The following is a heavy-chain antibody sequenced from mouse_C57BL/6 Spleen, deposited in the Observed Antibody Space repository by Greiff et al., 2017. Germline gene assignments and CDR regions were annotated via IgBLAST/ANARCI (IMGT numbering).Heavy chain of an antibody. Sequence: QVQLQQPGAELVKPGASVKMSCKASGYTFTSYWITWVKQRPGQGLEWIGDIYPGSGSTNYNEKFKSKATLTVDTSSSTAYMQLSSLTSEDSAVYYCAREGAYGNYFDYWDQGTTLTVSS. J-gene: IGHJ2*01. CDR3: AREGAYGNYFDY. CDR2: IYPGSGST. CDR1: GYTFTSYW. D-gene: IGHD2-1*01. V-gene: IGHV1-55*01.